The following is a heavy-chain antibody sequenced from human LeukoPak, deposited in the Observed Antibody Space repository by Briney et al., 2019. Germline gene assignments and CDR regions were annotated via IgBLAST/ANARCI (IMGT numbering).Heavy chain of an antibody. CDR3: ARDLQEYCSSTSCYTPYYYYYYMDV. Sequence: ASVKVSCKASGYTFTGCYMHWVRQAPGQGLEWMGWINPNSGGTNYAQKFQGRVTMTRDTSISTAYMELSRLRSDDTAVYYCARDLQEYCSSTSCYTPYYYYYYMDVWGKGTTVTVSS. J-gene: IGHJ6*03. V-gene: IGHV1-2*02. D-gene: IGHD2-2*02. CDR1: GYTFTGCY. CDR2: INPNSGGT.